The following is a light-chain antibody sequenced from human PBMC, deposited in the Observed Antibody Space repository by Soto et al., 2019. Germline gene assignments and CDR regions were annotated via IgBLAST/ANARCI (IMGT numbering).Light chain of an antibody. Sequence: ALTQPASVSGSPGQSTTISCTGTSSDVGGYNEVSWYQQRPGKAPKVMIYDVTNRPSGVSNRFSGSKSGNTASLTISGLQAEDEAYYYCASHAAGSTLIFGGGTKLTVL. CDR3: ASHAAGSTLI. CDR2: DVT. V-gene: IGLV2-14*03. J-gene: IGLJ2*01. CDR1: SSDVGGYNE.